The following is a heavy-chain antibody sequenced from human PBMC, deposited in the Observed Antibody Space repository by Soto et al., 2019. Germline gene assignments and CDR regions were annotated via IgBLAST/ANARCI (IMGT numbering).Heavy chain of an antibody. Sequence: GGSLRLSCAASGFTFSSYAMSWVRQAPGKGLEWVSAISGSGGSTYYADSVKGRFTISRDNSKNTLYLQMNSLRAEDTAVYYCGKDYRSCYYHGEDYYYYGMDVWGQGTTVTISS. CDR2: ISGSGGST. D-gene: IGHD3-22*01. V-gene: IGHV3-23*01. CDR1: GFTFSSYA. CDR3: GKDYRSCYYHGEDYYYYGMDV. J-gene: IGHJ6*02.